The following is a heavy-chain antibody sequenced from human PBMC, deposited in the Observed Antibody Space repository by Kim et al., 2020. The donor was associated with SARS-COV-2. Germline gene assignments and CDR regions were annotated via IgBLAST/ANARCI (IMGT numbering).Heavy chain of an antibody. V-gene: IGHV3-21*01. D-gene: IGHD5-12*01. CDR2: ISSSSSYI. J-gene: IGHJ4*02. CDR1: GFTFSSYS. Sequence: GGSLRLSCAASGFTFSSYSMNWVRQAPGKGLEWVSSISSSSSYIYYADSVKGRFTISRDNAKNSLYLQMNSLRAEDTAVYYCARDEGWLQLLDYWGQGTLVTVSS. CDR3: ARDEGWLQLLDY.